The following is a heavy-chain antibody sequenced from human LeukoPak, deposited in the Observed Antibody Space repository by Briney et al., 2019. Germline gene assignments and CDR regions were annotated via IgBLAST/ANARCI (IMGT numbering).Heavy chain of an antibody. Sequence: ASVKVSCKASGGTFSSYAISWVRQAPGQGLEWMGGIIPIFGTANYAQKFQGRVTITTDESTSTAYMELSSLRSEDTAVYYCARDHSSSSWYRWFDPWGQGTLVTVSS. CDR1: GGTFSSYA. CDR3: ARDHSSSSWYRWFDP. D-gene: IGHD6-13*01. CDR2: IIPIFGTA. V-gene: IGHV1-69*05. J-gene: IGHJ5*02.